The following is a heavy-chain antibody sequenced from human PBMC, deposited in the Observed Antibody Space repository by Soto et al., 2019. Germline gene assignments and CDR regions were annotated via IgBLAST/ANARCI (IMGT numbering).Heavy chain of an antibody. CDR2: IIPILGIA. V-gene: IGHV1-69*08. Sequence: QVQLVQSGAEVKKPGSSVKVSCKASGGTFSSYTISWVRQAPGQGLEWMGRIIPILGIANSSQKIQGRVTLTADKSTRTAYMELSSLRSEDTTVYYCARDPTGGGTDEYWGQGTLVTVSS. D-gene: IGHD1-1*01. CDR1: GGTFSSYT. CDR3: ARDPTGGGTDEY. J-gene: IGHJ4*02.